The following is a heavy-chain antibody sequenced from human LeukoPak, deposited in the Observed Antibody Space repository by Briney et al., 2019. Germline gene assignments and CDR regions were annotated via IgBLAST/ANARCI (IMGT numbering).Heavy chain of an antibody. CDR1: GFTFDDFA. J-gene: IGHJ3*02. CDR2: ISWSSEDR. Sequence: GRSLRLSCAASGFTFDDFAMHWVRQAAGKGLEWVSGISWSSEDRIYADSVKGRFTISRDNDNNFLYLQMDSLRVEDTALYYCARRRDGYVFDIWGRGTMVTVSS. CDR3: ARRRDGYVFDI. D-gene: IGHD5-24*01. V-gene: IGHV3-9*01.